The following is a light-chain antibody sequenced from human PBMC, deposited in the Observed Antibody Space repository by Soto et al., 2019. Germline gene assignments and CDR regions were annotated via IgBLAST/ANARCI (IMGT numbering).Light chain of an antibody. Sequence: QSALAQPGSVSGSPGQSITTSCTGTSSDVGGYNFVSWYQQHPGKAPKLMIYEVSNRPSGVSNRFSGSKSGNTASLTISGLQAEDEADDYCSSFTSGRILFGTETKVTVL. CDR2: EVS. CDR1: SSDVGGYNF. CDR3: SSFTSGRIL. V-gene: IGLV2-14*01. J-gene: IGLJ1*01.